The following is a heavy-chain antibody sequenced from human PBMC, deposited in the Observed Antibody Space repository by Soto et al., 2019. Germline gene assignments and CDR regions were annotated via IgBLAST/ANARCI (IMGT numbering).Heavy chain of an antibody. CDR1: GFSLGTYGVG. V-gene: IGHV2-5*02. CDR2: IYWDDDK. Sequence: QITLNESGPTLVKPTQTLTLTCTFSGFSLGTYGVGVGWIRQPPGKALEWLALIYWDDDKRYSPSLKSRLTITKDTSKRPVFLTLTNLDPVATATYYCAHRGGGIVDWYFDLWGRGTPVIVSS. J-gene: IGHJ2*01. D-gene: IGHD1-26*01. CDR3: AHRGGGIVDWYFDL.